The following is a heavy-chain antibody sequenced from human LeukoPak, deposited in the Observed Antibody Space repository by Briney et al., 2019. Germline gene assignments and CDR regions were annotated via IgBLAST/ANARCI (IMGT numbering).Heavy chain of an antibody. D-gene: IGHD3-10*01. J-gene: IGHJ6*03. CDR1: GYTFTGYY. CDR2: INPNSGET. V-gene: IGHV1-2*02. Sequence: GASVKVSCKTSGYTFTGYYIHWVRQAPGQGLEWMGWINPNSGETNYAQKFQGRVTMTRDTSISTAYMELSRLRSEDTAVYYCARVETLLLWFGELSYYYMDVWGKGTTVTISS. CDR3: ARVETLLLWFGELSYYYMDV.